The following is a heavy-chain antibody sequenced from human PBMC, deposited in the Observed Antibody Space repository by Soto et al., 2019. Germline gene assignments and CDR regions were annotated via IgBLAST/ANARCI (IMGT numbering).Heavy chain of an antibody. CDR1: GFTFTNHW. CDR3: ARGGVGATRGPYDS. D-gene: IGHD1-26*01. J-gene: IGHJ4*02. CDR2: IKPDGSEK. V-gene: IGHV3-7*03. Sequence: EVQLLESGGRLVQPGGSLRLSCAASGFTFTNHWMTWVRQAPGKGPGWVANIKPDGSEKDYVGSVKGRLTISRDNAKNSLYLQRDSLRDEDTAVYYGARGGVGATRGPYDSWGQGTLVIVSS.